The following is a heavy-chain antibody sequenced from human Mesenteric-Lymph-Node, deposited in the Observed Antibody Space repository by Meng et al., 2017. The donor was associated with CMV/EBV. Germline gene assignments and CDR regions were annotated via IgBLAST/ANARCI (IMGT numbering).Heavy chain of an antibody. CDR3: PRLLDD. J-gene: IGHJ4*02. V-gene: IGHV3-23*01. CDR2: ISNYGETT. Sequence: GESLKISCAASGFTFNHYVMTWVRQTPVRGLEWVSDISNYGETTNYADSVKGRFTISRDNSKNTLYLEMNSLRAEDTALYYCPRLLDDWGQGTLVTVSS. D-gene: IGHD2/OR15-2a*01. CDR1: GFTFNHYV.